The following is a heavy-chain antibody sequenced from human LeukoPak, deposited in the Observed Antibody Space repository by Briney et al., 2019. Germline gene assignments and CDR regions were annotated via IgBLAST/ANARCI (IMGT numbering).Heavy chain of an antibody. V-gene: IGHV4-4*02. J-gene: IGHJ4*02. CDR2: IYHSGST. CDR3: ARARNDILAGYYSFDY. CDR1: GGSINSNNW. D-gene: IGHD3-9*01. Sequence: TSGTLSLTRAVSGGSINSNNWWSWVRRPPGKGLEWIGEIYHSGSTNYNPSLKSRVTISGDKSKNHFSLKLSSVTAADTAIYYCARARNDILAGYYSFDYWGQGTLVTVSS.